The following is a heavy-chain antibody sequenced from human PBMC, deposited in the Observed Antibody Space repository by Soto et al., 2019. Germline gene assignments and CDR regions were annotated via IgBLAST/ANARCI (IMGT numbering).Heavy chain of an antibody. D-gene: IGHD2-2*01. CDR2: IYYSGST. CDR3: ARENIVVVPAATQPTVLDWFDP. J-gene: IGHJ5*02. V-gene: IGHV4-39*02. CDR1: GGSISSSSYY. Sequence: PSETLSLTCTVSGGSISSSSYYWGWIRQPPGKGLEWIGSIYYSGSTYYNPSLKSRVTISVDTSKNQFSLKLSSVTAADTAVYYCARENIVVVPAATQPTVLDWFDPWGQGTLVTVSS.